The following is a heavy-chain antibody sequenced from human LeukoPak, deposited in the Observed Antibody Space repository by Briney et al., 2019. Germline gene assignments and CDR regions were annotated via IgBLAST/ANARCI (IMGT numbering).Heavy chain of an antibody. CDR2: INPSGGST. J-gene: IGHJ6*03. CDR1: GYTFTSYY. CDR3: ARDSEDTAMVTGYYYYYMDV. V-gene: IGHV1-46*01. Sequence: GASVKVSCKASGYTFTSYYMHWVRQAPGQGLEWMGIINPSGGSTSYAQKFQGRVTMTRDMSTSTVYMELSSLRSEDTAVYYCARDSEDTAMVTGYYYYYMDVWGKGTTVTVSS. D-gene: IGHD5-18*01.